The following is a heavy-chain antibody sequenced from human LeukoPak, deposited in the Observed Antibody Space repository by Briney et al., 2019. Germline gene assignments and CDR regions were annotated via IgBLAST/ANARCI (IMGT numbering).Heavy chain of an antibody. CDR2: ISSSSSYI. CDR1: GFPFSSSE. V-gene: IGHV3-21*01. Sequence: GGSLRLSCVVSGFPFSSSEMNWVRQAPGKGLEWVSCISSSSSYIYYADSVKGRFTISRDNAKNSLYLQMNSLRAEDTAVYYCARAGVTGIAAAGTAHYWGQGTLVTVSS. J-gene: IGHJ4*02. D-gene: IGHD6-13*01. CDR3: ARAGVTGIAAAGTAHY.